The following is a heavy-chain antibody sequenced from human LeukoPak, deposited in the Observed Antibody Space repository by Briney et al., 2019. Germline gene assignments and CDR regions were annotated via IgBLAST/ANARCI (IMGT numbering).Heavy chain of an antibody. CDR1: GFTFSSYA. V-gene: IGHV3-23*01. CDR2: ISGSGGST. CDR3: AKRPRDSSGYYLGAFDG. Sequence: GGSLRLSCAASGFTFSSYAMSWVRQAPGKGLEWVSAISGSGGSTYYADSVKGRFTISRDNSKNTLYLQMSSLRADDTAVYFCAKRPRDSSGYYLGAFDGWGQGTTVTVSS. D-gene: IGHD3-22*01. J-gene: IGHJ3*01.